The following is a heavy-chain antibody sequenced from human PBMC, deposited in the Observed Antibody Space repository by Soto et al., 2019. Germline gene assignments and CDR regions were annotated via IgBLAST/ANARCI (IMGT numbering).Heavy chain of an antibody. Sequence: SGTLSLTCTVSGGSISSSSYYWGWIRQPPGKGLEWVGSIYYSGSNYYNPSLNSRITISVDTTKNQFSLKLSSVTAADTAVYYCARHFGEFDPYYYYYGMDVWGQGTTVTVSS. J-gene: IGHJ6*02. CDR1: GGSISSSSYY. CDR3: ARHFGEFDPYYYYYGMDV. D-gene: IGHD3-9*01. V-gene: IGHV4-39*01. CDR2: IYYSGSN.